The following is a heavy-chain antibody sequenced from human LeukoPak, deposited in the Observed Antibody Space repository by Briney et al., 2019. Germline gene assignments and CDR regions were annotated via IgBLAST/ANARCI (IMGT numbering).Heavy chain of an antibody. J-gene: IGHJ6*02. Sequence: SETLSLTCTVSGDSISNYYWSWIRQPAGKGLEWIGRIYASGSTNYNPSLKSRVTMSVDMSKNQFSLKLTSVTAADTAVYYCAVTMVRGVSGMDVWGQGTTVTVSS. CDR2: IYASGST. D-gene: IGHD3-10*01. CDR1: GDSISNYY. V-gene: IGHV4-4*07. CDR3: AVTMVRGVSGMDV.